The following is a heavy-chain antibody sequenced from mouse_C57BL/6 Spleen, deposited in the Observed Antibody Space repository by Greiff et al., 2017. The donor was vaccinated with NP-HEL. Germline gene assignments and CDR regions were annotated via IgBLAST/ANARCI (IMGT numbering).Heavy chain of an antibody. CDR1: GYTFTDYE. CDR3: TRGLGRGWYFDV. D-gene: IGHD4-1*01. V-gene: IGHV1-15*01. CDR2: IDPETGGT. Sequence: QVQLQQSGAELVRPGASVTLSCKASGYTFTDYEMHWVKQTPVHGLEWIGAIDPETGGTAYNQKFKGKAILTADKSSSTAYMELRSLTSEDSAVYYCTRGLGRGWYFDVWGTGTTVTVSS. J-gene: IGHJ1*03.